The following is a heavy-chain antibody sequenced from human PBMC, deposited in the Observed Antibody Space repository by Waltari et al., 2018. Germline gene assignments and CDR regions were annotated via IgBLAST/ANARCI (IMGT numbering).Heavy chain of an antibody. J-gene: IGHJ4*02. CDR1: GYTFTSYA. D-gene: IGHD1-26*01. CDR2: INAGNGNT. Sequence: QVQLVQSGAEVKKPGASVKVSCKASGYTFTSYAMHWVRQAPGQRLEWMGWINAGNGNTKYSQKFQGRVTITADTSTDTAYMELSSLRSEDTAVYYCVAGSEYSGSYLDYWGQGTLVTVSS. V-gene: IGHV1-3*01. CDR3: VAGSEYSGSYLDY.